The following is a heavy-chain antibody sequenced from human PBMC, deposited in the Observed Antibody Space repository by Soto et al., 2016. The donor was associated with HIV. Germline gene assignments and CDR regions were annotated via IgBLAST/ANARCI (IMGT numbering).Heavy chain of an antibody. D-gene: IGHD3-3*01. Sequence: EVQLLESGGDLVQPGGSLRLSCAASGFTFSSYAMSWVRQAPGKGLEWVSTIRGSDGSTNYADSVEGRFTISRDNSKNTLYLQMNSLRAEDTAVYYCARVCASNYYECSDYWGQGTLVTVSS. CDR3: ARVCASNYYECSDY. V-gene: IGHV3-23*01. CDR2: IRGSDGST. J-gene: IGHJ4*02. CDR1: GFTFSSYA.